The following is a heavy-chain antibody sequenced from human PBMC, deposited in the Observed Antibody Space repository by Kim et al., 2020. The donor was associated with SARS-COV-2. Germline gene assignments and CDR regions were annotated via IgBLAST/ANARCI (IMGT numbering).Heavy chain of an antibody. Sequence: SETLSLTCTVSGGSISSSSYYWGWIRQPPGKGLEWIGSIYYSGSTYYNPSLKSRVTISVDTSKNQFSLKLSSVTAADTAMYYCARDAPVLLWFGDQGWFDPWGQGTLVTVSS. CDR2: IYYSGST. V-gene: IGHV4-39*07. J-gene: IGHJ5*02. CDR1: GGSISSSSYY. CDR3: ARDAPVLLWFGDQGWFDP. D-gene: IGHD3-10*01.